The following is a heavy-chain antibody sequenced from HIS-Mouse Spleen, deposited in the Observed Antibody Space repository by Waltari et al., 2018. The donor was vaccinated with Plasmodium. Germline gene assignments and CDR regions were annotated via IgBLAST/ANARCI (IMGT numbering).Heavy chain of an antibody. V-gene: IGHV4-59*01. Sequence: QVQLQESGPGLVKPSETLSLTCTVSGGPISSYYWSWIRQPPGKGLEWIGYSYYSGSNNYNPSLKSRVTISVDTSKNQFSLKLSSVTAADTAVYYCARNGGIAARNWFDPWGQGTLVTVSS. CDR1: GGPISSYY. J-gene: IGHJ5*02. CDR3: ARNGGIAARNWFDP. D-gene: IGHD6-6*01. CDR2: SYYSGSN.